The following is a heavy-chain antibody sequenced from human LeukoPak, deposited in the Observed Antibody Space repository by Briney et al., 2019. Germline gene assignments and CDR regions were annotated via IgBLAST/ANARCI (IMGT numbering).Heavy chain of an antibody. CDR2: IYYSGST. CDR3: ARERSYGGVYYYYYMDV. J-gene: IGHJ6*03. CDR1: GGSISSYY. V-gene: IGHV4-59*12. Sequence: TSETLSLTCTVSGGSISSYYWSWIRQPPGKGLEWIGYIYYSGSTNYNPSLKSRVTISVDTSKNQFSLKLSSVTAADTAVYYCARERSYGGVYYYYYMDVWGKGTTVTVSS. D-gene: IGHD5-18*01.